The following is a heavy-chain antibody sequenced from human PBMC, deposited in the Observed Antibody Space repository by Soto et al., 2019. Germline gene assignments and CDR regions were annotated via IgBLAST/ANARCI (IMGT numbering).Heavy chain of an antibody. J-gene: IGHJ6*02. V-gene: IGHV5-51*01. CDR2: IYPGDSDT. CDR1: GYSFTSYW. D-gene: IGHD3-3*01. Sequence: PGESLKISCKGSGYSFTSYWIGWVLQMPGKGLEWMGIIYPGDSDTRYSPSFQGQVTISADKSISTAYLQWSSLKASDTAMYYCARGVTTQSYYYGMDVWGQGTTVTVSS. CDR3: ARGVTTQSYYYGMDV.